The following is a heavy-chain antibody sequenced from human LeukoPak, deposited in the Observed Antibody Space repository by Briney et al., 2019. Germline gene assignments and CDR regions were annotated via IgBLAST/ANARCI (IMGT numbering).Heavy chain of an antibody. D-gene: IGHD5-18*01. CDR2: INHSGST. Sequence: PSETLSLTCAVYGGSFSGYYWSWIRQPPGKGLEWIGEINHSGSTNYNPSLKSRVTISVDTSKNQLSLKLSSVTAADTAVYYCARGVGYSYGSDYWGQGTLVTVSS. CDR1: GGSFSGYY. V-gene: IGHV4-34*01. CDR3: ARGVGYSYGSDY. J-gene: IGHJ4*02.